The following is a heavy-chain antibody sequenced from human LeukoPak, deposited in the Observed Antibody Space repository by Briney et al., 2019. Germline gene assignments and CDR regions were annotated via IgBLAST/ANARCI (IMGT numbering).Heavy chain of an antibody. Sequence: GGSLRLSCAASGFTFSSYWMSWVRQAPGKGLEWVANIKQDGSEKYYVDSVKGRFTISRDNAKNSLYLQMNSLRAEDTAVYYCAKDAMVRGVIITNPSWFDPWGQGTLVTVSS. CDR1: GFTFSSYW. J-gene: IGHJ5*02. V-gene: IGHV3-7*01. CDR2: IKQDGSEK. CDR3: AKDAMVRGVIITNPSWFDP. D-gene: IGHD3-10*01.